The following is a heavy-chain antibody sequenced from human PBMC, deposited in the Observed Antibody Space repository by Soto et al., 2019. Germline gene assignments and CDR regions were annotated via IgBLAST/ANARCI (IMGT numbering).Heavy chain of an antibody. V-gene: IGHV1-69*13. CDR2: IIPIFGTA. D-gene: IGHD3-22*01. Sequence: ASVKVSCKASGGTFSSYAISWVRQAPGQGLEWMGGIIPIFGTANYAQKFQGRVTITADESTSTAYMELSSLRSEDTAVYYCARGPGSGYYGYYFDYWGQGTLVTVSS. CDR1: GGTFSSYA. J-gene: IGHJ4*02. CDR3: ARGPGSGYYGYYFDY.